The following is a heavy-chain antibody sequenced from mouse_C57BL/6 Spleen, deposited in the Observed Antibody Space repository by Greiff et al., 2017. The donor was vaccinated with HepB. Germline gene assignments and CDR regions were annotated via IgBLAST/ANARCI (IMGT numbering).Heavy chain of an antibody. Sequence: VQLQQSGAELVKPGASVKISCKASGYTFTDYYINWVKQRPGQGLEWIGKIGPGSGSTYYNEKFKGKATLTADKSSSTAYMQLSSLTSEDSAVYFCARSGDSYYGSSYEAMDYWGQGTSVTVSS. CDR3: ARSGDSYYGSSYEAMDY. V-gene: IGHV1-77*01. CDR1: GYTFTDYY. J-gene: IGHJ4*01. D-gene: IGHD1-1*01. CDR2: IGPGSGST.